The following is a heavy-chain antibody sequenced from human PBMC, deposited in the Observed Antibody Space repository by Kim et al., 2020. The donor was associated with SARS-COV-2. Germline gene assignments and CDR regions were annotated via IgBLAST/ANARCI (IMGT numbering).Heavy chain of an antibody. CDR1: GFTFSDYY. CDR2: ISGSSSYT. D-gene: IGHD7-27*01. Sequence: GGSLRLSCAASGFTFSDYYMTWIRQAPGEGLEWVSYISGSSSYTNYADSVKGRFTISRDNAKNSLYLQMNSLAAEDTAVYYCARDTTALTADNFYGFDVWGQGTTVTVSS. J-gene: IGHJ6*02. V-gene: IGHV3-11*05. CDR3: ARDTTALTADNFYGFDV.